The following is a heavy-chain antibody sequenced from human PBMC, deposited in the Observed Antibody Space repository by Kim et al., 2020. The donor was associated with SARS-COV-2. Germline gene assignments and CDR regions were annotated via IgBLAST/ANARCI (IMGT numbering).Heavy chain of an antibody. CDR1: GYTFTSYG. D-gene: IGHD3-10*01. CDR2: ISAYNGNT. Sequence: ASVKVSCKASGYTFTSYGISWVRQAPGQGLEWMGWISAYNGNTNYAQKLQGRVTMTTDTSTSTAYMELRSLRSDDTAVYYCASLGRWFGEEGPYYYYGMDVWGQGTTVTVSS. J-gene: IGHJ6*02. V-gene: IGHV1-18*01. CDR3: ASLGRWFGEEGPYYYYGMDV.